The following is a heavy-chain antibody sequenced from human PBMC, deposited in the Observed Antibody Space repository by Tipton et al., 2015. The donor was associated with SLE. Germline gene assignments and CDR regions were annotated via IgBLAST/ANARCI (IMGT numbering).Heavy chain of an antibody. V-gene: IGHV4-31*03. D-gene: IGHD6-13*01. CDR1: SGSISSGGYY. CDR3: ARGSGRYSSSWYYFYYYMDV. CDR2: IYYSGST. Sequence: LRLSCTVSSGSISSGGYYWSWIRQHPGKGLEWIGYIYYSGSTYYNPSLKSRVTISVDTSKNQFSLKVSSVTAADTAVYYCARGSGRYSSSWYYFYYYMDVWGKGTTVTVSS. J-gene: IGHJ6*03.